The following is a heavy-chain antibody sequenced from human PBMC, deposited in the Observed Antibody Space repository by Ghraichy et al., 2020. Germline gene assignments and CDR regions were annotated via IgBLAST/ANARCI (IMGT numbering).Heavy chain of an antibody. CDR3: ARGRGYSSSYYAPFDY. CDR2: IIPIFGTA. CDR1: GGTFSSYA. D-gene: IGHD6-13*01. Sequence: SVKVSCKASGGTFSSYAISWVRQAPGQGLEWMGGIIPIFGTANYAQKFQGRVTITADKSTSTAYMELSSLRSEDTAVYYCARGRGYSSSYYAPFDYWGQGTLVTVSS. J-gene: IGHJ4*02. V-gene: IGHV1-69*06.